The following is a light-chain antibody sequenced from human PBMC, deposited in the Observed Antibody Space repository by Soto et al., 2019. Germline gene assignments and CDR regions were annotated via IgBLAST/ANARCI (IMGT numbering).Light chain of an antibody. V-gene: IGKV3D-20*02. Sequence: EIVLTQSPGTLSLSPGERATLSCRASQSVSNNYLAWYQQKPGQAPRLLIFGTSNRATGIPDRFSGSGSGTDFILTISSLEPEDFAVYYCQQHSNWPLTFGGGTKVDI. CDR3: QQHSNWPLT. CDR2: GTS. J-gene: IGKJ4*01. CDR1: QSVSNNY.